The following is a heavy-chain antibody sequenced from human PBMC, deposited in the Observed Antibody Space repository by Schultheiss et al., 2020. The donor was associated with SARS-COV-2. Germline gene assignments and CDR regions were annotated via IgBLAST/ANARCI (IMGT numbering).Heavy chain of an antibody. CDR3: ACYSSSLLVRFDP. V-gene: IGHV3-33*08. CDR1: GFTFSSYW. D-gene: IGHD6-6*01. J-gene: IGHJ5*02. Sequence: GGSLRLSCAASGFTFSSYWMSWVRQAPGKGLEWVAVIWYDGSNKYYADSVKGRFTISRDNSKNTLYLQMNSLRAEDTAVYYCACYSSSLLVRFDPWGQGTLVTVSS. CDR2: IWYDGSNK.